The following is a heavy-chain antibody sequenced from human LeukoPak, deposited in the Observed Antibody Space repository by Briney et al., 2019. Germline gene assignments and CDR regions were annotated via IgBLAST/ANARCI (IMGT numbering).Heavy chain of an antibody. V-gene: IGHV1-8*01. Sequence: GASVKVSCKASGYTFTSYDINWVRQATGQGLEWMGWKNPNSGNTGYAQKFQGRVTMTRNTSISTAYMELSSLRSEDTAVYYCARGFGELLHNWFDPWGQGTLVTVSS. CDR1: GYTFTSYD. CDR2: KNPNSGNT. J-gene: IGHJ5*02. D-gene: IGHD3-10*01. CDR3: ARGFGELLHNWFDP.